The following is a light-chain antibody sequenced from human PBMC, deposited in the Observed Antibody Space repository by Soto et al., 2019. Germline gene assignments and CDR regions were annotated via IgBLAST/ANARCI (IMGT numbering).Light chain of an antibody. CDR1: QGISSY. CDR3: QQLNSYPTWT. CDR2: AAS. Sequence: DIQLTQSPSFLSESVGDRVTITCRTSQGISSYLAWYQQKPAKAPKLLIYAASTLQSGVPSRFSGSGSGTEFTLTISSLQPEDFATYYCQQLNSYPTWTFGQGTKVEIK. V-gene: IGKV1-9*01. J-gene: IGKJ1*01.